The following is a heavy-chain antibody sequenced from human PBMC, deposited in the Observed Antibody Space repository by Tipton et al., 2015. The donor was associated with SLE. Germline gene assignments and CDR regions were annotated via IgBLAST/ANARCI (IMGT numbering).Heavy chain of an antibody. CDR3: VKEHDTSGYFYGGGGFDY. D-gene: IGHD3-22*01. Sequence: SLRLSCAASGFTFDDYAMNWVRQVPGKGLEWVSGISWNSGSIGYADSVKGRFTISRDNAKNSLYLQMNSLRPEDTALYYCVKEHDTSGYFYGGGGFDYWGQGTLVTVSS. J-gene: IGHJ4*02. CDR1: GFTFDDYA. V-gene: IGHV3-9*01. CDR2: ISWNSGSI.